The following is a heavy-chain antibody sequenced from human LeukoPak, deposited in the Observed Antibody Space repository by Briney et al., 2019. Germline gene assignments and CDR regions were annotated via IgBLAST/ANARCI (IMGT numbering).Heavy chain of an antibody. D-gene: IGHD5-24*01. V-gene: IGHV1-69*05. CDR1: GGTFSSYA. CDR3: ARGRRRDGYNLVY. CDR2: IIPIFGTA. J-gene: IGHJ4*02. Sequence: SVKVSCKASGGTFSSYAISWVRQAPGQGLEWMGGIIPIFGTANYAQKFQGRVTITTDESTSTAYMELSSLRPEDTAVYYCARGRRRDGYNLVYWGQGTLVTVSS.